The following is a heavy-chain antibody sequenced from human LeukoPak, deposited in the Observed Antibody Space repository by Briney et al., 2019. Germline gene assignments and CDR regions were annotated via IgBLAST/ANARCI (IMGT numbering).Heavy chain of an antibody. CDR1: GFTFSGSA. CDR2: IRSKANSYAT. CDR3: TGIAAAVYYGLDV. V-gene: IGHV3-73*01. Sequence: NPGGSLRLSCAASGFTFSGSAMHWVRQASGKGLEWVGRIRSKANSYATAYAASVKGRFTISRDDSKNTAYLQMNSLKTEDTAVYYCTGIAAAVYYGLDVWGQGTTVTVSS. J-gene: IGHJ6*02. D-gene: IGHD6-13*01.